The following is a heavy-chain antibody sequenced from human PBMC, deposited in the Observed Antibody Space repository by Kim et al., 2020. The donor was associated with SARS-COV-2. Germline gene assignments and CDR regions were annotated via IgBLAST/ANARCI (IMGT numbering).Heavy chain of an antibody. V-gene: IGHV3-11*03. J-gene: IGHJ4*02. Sequence: YADSVKGRLTISRDNAKNSLYLQMNSLRAEDTAVYYCASYCSGGSCSPDYWGQGTLVTVSS. CDR3: ASYCSGGSCSPDY. D-gene: IGHD2-15*01.